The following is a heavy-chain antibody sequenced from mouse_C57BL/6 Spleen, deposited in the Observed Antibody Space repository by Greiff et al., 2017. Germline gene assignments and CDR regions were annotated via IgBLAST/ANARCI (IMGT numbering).Heavy chain of an antibody. CDR1: GYSFTGYY. Sequence: EVQLQQSGPELVKPGASVKISCKASGYSFTGYYMNWVKQSPEKSLEWIGEINPSTGGTTYNQKFKAKATLTVDKSSSTAYMQLKSLTSEDSAVYYCAIYSAWFAYWGQGTLVTVSA. D-gene: IGHD6-1*01. V-gene: IGHV1-42*01. J-gene: IGHJ3*01. CDR3: AIYSAWFAY. CDR2: INPSTGGT.